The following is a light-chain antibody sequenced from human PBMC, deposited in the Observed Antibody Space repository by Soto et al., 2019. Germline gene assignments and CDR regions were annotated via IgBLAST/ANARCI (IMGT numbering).Light chain of an antibody. CDR3: QQYGSSPGT. CDR2: GAS. V-gene: IGKV3-20*01. Sequence: EIVLTQSPGTLSLSPGERATLSCRASQSVSSTYLAWYQRKPGQAPRLLVYGASSRATGIPDRFSGSGSGTDFTLTISRLEPEYFAVYYCQQYGSSPGTFGQGTKLEIK. CDR1: QSVSSTY. J-gene: IGKJ2*01.